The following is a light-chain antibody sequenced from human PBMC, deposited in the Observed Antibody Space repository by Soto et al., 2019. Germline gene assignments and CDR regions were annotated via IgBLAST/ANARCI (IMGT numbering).Light chain of an antibody. CDR1: QSISSW. V-gene: IGKV1-5*03. Sequence: DIQMTQSPSTLSASVGDRVTITCRASQSISSWLAWYQQKPGKAPKLLIYKASTSESGVPSRFSGSRSGTEFTLTISSLLPDDFATYYCQQYNGYSRTFGQGTKVDIK. CDR2: KAS. CDR3: QQYNGYSRT. J-gene: IGKJ1*01.